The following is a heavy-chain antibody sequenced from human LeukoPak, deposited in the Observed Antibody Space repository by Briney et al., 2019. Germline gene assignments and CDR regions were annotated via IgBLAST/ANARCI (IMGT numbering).Heavy chain of an antibody. D-gene: IGHD3-22*01. V-gene: IGHV3-21*01. J-gene: IGHJ6*02. Sequence: GGSLRLSCAASGFTFSSYAMSWVRQAPGKGLEWVSSISSSSSYIYYADSVKGRFTISRDNAKNSLYLQMNSLRAEDTAVYYCARGLSYYDSSGPKDYGMDVWGQGTTVTVSS. CDR3: ARGLSYYDSSGPKDYGMDV. CDR2: ISSSSSYI. CDR1: GFTFSSYA.